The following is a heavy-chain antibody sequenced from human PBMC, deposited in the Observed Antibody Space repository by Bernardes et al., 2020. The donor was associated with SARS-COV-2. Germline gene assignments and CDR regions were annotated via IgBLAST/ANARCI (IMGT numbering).Heavy chain of an antibody. V-gene: IGHV3-74*01. Sequence: GGSLRLSRAASGFSSSSYWLNWVRQAPGKGLEWVSRVNSDGSKTIYADSVKGRFTISRDSSKNMVYLQMNSLRAEDTAVYYCARKTGHDYGMDVWGQGTTVTVSS. D-gene: IGHD3-10*01. CDR3: ARKTGHDYGMDV. CDR1: GFSSSSYW. J-gene: IGHJ6*02. CDR2: VNSDGSKT.